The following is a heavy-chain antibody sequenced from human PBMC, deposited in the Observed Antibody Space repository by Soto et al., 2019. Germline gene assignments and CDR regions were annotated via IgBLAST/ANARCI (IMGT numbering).Heavy chain of an antibody. CDR2: IKQDGSGK. CDR1: GFTFSTYW. Sequence: EVQLVESGGGLVQPGGSLRLSCAASGFTFSTYWMSWVRQAPGKGLEWVANIKQDGSGKFYVDSVKGRFTISRDNAKNSLYLQINSLRAEDTAVYYCVRVRRDRNYVWDFDYWGQGTLVTVSS. V-gene: IGHV3-7*01. CDR3: VRVRRDRNYVWDFDY. D-gene: IGHD3-16*01. J-gene: IGHJ4*02.